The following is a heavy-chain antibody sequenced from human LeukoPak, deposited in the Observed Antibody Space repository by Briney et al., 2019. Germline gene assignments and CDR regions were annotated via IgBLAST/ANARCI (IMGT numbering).Heavy chain of an antibody. V-gene: IGHV3-66*04. CDR3: ARLPNYYYGMDV. Sequence: GGSLRLSCAASGLTVSSNYMSWVRQAPGKGLEWVSTLFSGGSTYYADSVKGRFIISRDYSKNTLYLQMNSLRVEDTAVYYCARLPNYYYGMDVRGQGTTVTVSS. J-gene: IGHJ6*02. CDR2: LFSGGST. CDR1: GLTVSSNY.